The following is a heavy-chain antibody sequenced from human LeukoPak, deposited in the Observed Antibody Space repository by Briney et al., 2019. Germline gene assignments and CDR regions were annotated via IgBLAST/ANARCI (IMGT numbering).Heavy chain of an antibody. D-gene: IGHD6-19*01. CDR1: GFTFDDYA. CDR2: ISWNGAST. Sequence: GGSLRLSCAASGFTFDDYAMHWVRQAPGKGLEWVSLISWNGASTYYADSVKGRFTISRDNSKNSLYLQMNSLRAEDTALYYCAKDEGSGWYSEVLSWGQGTLVTVSS. V-gene: IGHV3-43D*03. CDR3: AKDEGSGWYSEVLS. J-gene: IGHJ5*02.